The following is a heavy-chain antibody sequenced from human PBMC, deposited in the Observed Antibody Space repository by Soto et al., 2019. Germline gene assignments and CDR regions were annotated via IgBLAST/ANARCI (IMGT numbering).Heavy chain of an antibody. J-gene: IGHJ6*02. CDR2: ISRSGDTI. D-gene: IGHD3-10*01. Sequence: GGSLRLSCAASGFTFSDHYMSWIRQAPGIGLEWVSYISRSGDTIYYADSVKGRFTISRDNAKNSLYLQMNNLRVEDTAVYYCARVPEVWDESVATRPSSYYYGMDVWGQGTTVTVSS. CDR3: ARVPEVWDESVATRPSSYYYGMDV. V-gene: IGHV3-11*01. CDR1: GFTFSDHY.